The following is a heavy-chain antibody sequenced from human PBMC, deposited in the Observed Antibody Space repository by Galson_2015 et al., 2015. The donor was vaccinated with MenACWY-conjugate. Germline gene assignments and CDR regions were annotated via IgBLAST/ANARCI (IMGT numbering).Heavy chain of an antibody. J-gene: IGHJ4*02. V-gene: IGHV3-23*01. D-gene: IGHD3-22*01. CDR3: AKGPLYDSSGSDSDYFDY. CDR1: GFIFNKFA. Sequence: SLRLSCAASGFIFNKFAMTWIRQAPGKKGLEWVSAASGSGGVTYHADSVKGRFTISRDNSKNTLYLQMNSLKVEDTAKYYCAKGPLYDSSGSDSDYFDYWGQGTLVTVSS. CDR2: ASGSGGVT.